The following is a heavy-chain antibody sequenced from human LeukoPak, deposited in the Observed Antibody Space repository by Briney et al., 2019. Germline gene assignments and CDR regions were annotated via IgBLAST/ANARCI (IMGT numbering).Heavy chain of an antibody. J-gene: IGHJ3*02. CDR3: GRVLGGGSYLEKWHAFDI. CDR2: IYYSGST. D-gene: IGHD1-26*01. CDR1: GGSISSGDYY. Sequence: NSSETLSLTCTVSGGSISSGDYYWSWIRQPPGKGLEWIGYIYYSGSTYYNPSLKSRVTISVDTSKNQFSLKLSSVTAAATAVDYCGRVLGGGSYLEKWHAFDIRGQGTMVTVSS. V-gene: IGHV4-30-4*08.